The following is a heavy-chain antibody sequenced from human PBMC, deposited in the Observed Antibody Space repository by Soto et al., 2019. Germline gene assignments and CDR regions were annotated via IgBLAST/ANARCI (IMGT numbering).Heavy chain of an antibody. CDR2: INPNSGAT. J-gene: IGHJ5*02. V-gene: IGHV1-2*04. CDR3: ARGQSLFFWKNPGDP. Sequence: ASVKVSCKASGYTFTGYYMHWVRQAPGHGLDWMGWINPNSGATKYAQKFQAWVTMTRDTSVSTVYMELRRLGSDDTAVYYCARGQSLFFWKNPGDPGGQGTLVTVS. D-gene: IGHD3-3*01. CDR1: GYTFTGYY.